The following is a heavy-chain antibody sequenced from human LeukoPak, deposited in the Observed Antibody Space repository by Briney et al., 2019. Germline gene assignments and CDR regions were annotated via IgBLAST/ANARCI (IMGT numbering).Heavy chain of an antibody. D-gene: IGHD6-13*01. V-gene: IGHV1-18*04. CDR3: ARGSSSWYGGAFDI. J-gene: IGHJ3*02. Sequence: GASVKVSCKASGYTFTSYGISWVRQAPGQGLEWMGWISAYNGNTNYAQKLQGRITMTTDTSTSTAYVELRSLRSDDTAVYYCARGSSSWYGGAFDIWGQGTMVTVSS. CDR2: ISAYNGNT. CDR1: GYTFTSYG.